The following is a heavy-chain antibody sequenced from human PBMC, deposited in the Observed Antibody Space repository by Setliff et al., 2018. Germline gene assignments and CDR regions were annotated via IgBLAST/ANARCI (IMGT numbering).Heavy chain of an antibody. CDR3: ARSAGYSSSWYNYYYGMDV. J-gene: IGHJ6*02. Sequence: SETLSLTCAPSGYSISSGYYWGWIRQPTGKGLEWIGSIYHSGSTYYNPSLKSRVTISVDTSKNQFSLKMSSVTAADTAVYYCARSAGYSSSWYNYYYGMDVCGQGTTVTVSS. D-gene: IGHD6-13*01. CDR1: GYSISSGYY. CDR2: IYHSGST. V-gene: IGHV4-38-2*01.